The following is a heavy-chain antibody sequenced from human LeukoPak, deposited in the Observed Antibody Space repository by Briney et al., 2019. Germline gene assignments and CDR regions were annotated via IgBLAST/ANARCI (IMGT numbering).Heavy chain of an antibody. V-gene: IGHV3-21*01. CDR2: ISSSSSYI. CDR3: ARGPSNYVQNWFDP. J-gene: IGHJ5*02. Sequence: GGSLRLSCAASGFIFSSYSINWVRQAPGKGLEWVSSISSSSSYIYYADSVKGRFTISRDNAKSSLYLQMNSLRAEDTAVYYCARGPSNYVQNWFDPWGQGTLVTVSS. CDR1: GFIFSSYS. D-gene: IGHD4-11*01.